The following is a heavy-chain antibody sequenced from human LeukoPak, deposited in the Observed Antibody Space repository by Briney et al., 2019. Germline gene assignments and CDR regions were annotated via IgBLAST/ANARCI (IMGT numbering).Heavy chain of an antibody. D-gene: IGHD2-2*01. CDR1: GFTFSIYD. Sequence: GGSLRLPCAASGFTFSIYDMSGVRQAPGKEREGLSAISESGCGTYYAASVKGRFTSSRDNSKNTLYLQMNSLRAEDTAVYYCAKDRGLVPAAMYRADYWGQGTLVTVSS. V-gene: IGHV3-23*01. CDR2: ISESGCGT. J-gene: IGHJ4*02. CDR3: AKDRGLVPAAMYRADY.